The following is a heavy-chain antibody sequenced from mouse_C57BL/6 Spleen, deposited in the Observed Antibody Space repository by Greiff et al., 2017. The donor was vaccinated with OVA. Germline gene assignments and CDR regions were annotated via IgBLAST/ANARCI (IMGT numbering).Heavy chain of an antibody. V-gene: IGHV1-82*01. CDR2: IYPGDGDT. Sequence: LQESGPELVKPGASVKISCKASGYAFSSSWMNWVKQRPGKGLEWIGRIYPGDGDTNYNGKFKGKATLTADKSSSTAYMQLSSLTSEDSAVYFCARSTTVVAMDYWGQGTSVTVSS. D-gene: IGHD1-1*01. J-gene: IGHJ4*01. CDR3: ARSTTVVAMDY. CDR1: GYAFSSSW.